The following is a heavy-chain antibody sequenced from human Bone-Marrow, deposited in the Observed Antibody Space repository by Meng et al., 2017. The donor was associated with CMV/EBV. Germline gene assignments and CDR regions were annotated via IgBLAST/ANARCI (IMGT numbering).Heavy chain of an antibody. CDR3: ARGDQLLGRGGF. Sequence: GGSLRLSCAASGFTFSTYAMNWVRQAPGKGLEWISAVSTGGSTNYADSMKGRFTVSRDSSNNTLYLQMNDLRAEDTALYYCARGDQLLGRGGFWGQGTLVTVSS. J-gene: IGHJ4*02. CDR1: GFTFSTYA. CDR2: VSTGGST. D-gene: IGHD2-2*01. V-gene: IGHV3-23*01.